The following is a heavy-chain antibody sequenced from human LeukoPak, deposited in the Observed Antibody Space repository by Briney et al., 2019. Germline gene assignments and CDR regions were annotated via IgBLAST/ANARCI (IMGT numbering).Heavy chain of an antibody. J-gene: IGHJ5*02. CDR1: GGSISSYY. D-gene: IGHD2-15*01. Sequence: SETLSLTCTVSGGSISSYYWSWIRQPPGKGLEWIGYIYYSGSTNYNPSLKSRVTISVDTSKNQFSLKLSSVTAADTAVYYCARDAKGCSGSSCYHHWGQGTLVTVSS. CDR2: IYYSGST. V-gene: IGHV4-59*01. CDR3: ARDAKGCSGSSCYHH.